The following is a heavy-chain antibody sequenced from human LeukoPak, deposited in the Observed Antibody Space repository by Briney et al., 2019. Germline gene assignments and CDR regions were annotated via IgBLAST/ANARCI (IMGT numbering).Heavy chain of an antibody. CDR1: GGSISSGGYY. CDR2: IYYSGST. CDR3: ARDCFPYYYDSSGFHP. D-gene: IGHD3-22*01. V-gene: IGHV4-30-4*08. Sequence: PSQTLSLTCTVSGGSISSGGYYWSWIRQPPGKGLEWIGYIYYSGSTYYNPSLKSRVTISVDTSKNRFSLKLSSVTAADTAVYYCARDCFPYYYDSSGFHPWGQGTLVTVSS. J-gene: IGHJ5*02.